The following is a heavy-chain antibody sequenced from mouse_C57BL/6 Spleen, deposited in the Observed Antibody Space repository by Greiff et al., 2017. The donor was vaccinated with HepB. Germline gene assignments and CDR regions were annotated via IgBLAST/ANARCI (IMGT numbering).Heavy chain of an antibody. J-gene: IGHJ2*01. CDR3: AREDGYYNYFDY. D-gene: IGHD2-3*01. CDR1: GYTFTSYW. Sequence: QVQLQQPGAELVRPGSSVKLSCKASGYTFTSYWMDWVKQRPGQGLEWIGNIYPSDSETHYNQKFKDKATLTVDKSSSTAYMQLSSLTSEDSAVYYCAREDGYYNYFDYWGQGTTLTVSS. V-gene: IGHV1-61*01. CDR2: IYPSDSET.